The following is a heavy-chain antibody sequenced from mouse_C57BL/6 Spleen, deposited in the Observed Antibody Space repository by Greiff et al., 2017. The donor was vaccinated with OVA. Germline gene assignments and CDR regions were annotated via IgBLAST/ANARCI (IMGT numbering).Heavy chain of an antibody. CDR2: IDPSDSYT. CDR3: ARHYYGEAMDY. J-gene: IGHJ4*01. D-gene: IGHD2-13*01. Sequence: QVQLQQPGAELVKPGASVKLSCKASGYTFTSYWMQWVKQRPGQGLEWIGEIDPSDSYTNYNQKFKGKATLTVDTSSSTAYMQLSSLTSEDSAVYYCARHYYGEAMDYWSQGTSVTVSS. V-gene: IGHV1-50*01. CDR1: GYTFTSYW.